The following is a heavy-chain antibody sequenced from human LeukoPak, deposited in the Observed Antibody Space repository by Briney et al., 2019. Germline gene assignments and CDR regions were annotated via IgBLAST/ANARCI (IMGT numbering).Heavy chain of an antibody. D-gene: IGHD6-13*01. CDR2: INYSGSA. V-gene: IGHV4-39*01. Sequence: SETLSLTCTVSGGSISSSSYYWGWIRQPPGKGLEWIGSINYSGSAYYNPSLKSRVTISVDASKNQFSLKLSSVTAADTAVYYCARHASGYSSSWYVYWYFDLWGRGTLVTVSS. CDR1: GGSISSSSYY. J-gene: IGHJ2*01. CDR3: ARHASGYSSSWYVYWYFDL.